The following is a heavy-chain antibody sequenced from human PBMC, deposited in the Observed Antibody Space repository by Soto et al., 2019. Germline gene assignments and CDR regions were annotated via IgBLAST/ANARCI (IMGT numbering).Heavy chain of an antibody. Sequence: QLQLQESGSGLVKPSQTLSLTCAVSGGSISSGGYSWSWIRQPPGKGLEWIGYIYHSGSTYYNPSLKSRVTITVDRAKNEYSLKLSSVTAAETALYYCAGGQVVAAQHWGQGTLVTVSS. D-gene: IGHD2-15*01. CDR2: IYHSGST. CDR3: AGGQVVAAQH. CDR1: GGSISSGGYS. J-gene: IGHJ4*02. V-gene: IGHV4-30-2*01.